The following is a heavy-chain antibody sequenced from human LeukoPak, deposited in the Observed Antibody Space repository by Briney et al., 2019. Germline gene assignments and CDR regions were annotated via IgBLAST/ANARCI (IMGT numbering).Heavy chain of an antibody. CDR3: ARGPNSSGYDY. CDR2: MNPNSGNT. CDR1: GYTFTSYD. D-gene: IGHD6-25*01. V-gene: IGHV1-8*01. J-gene: IGHJ4*02. Sequence: ASVKVSCKASGYTFTSYDINWVRQAPGQGLEWMGWMNPNSGNTDYAQKFQGRVTMTRNTSISTAYMELSSLRSEDTAVYYCARGPNSSGYDYWGQGTLVTVSS.